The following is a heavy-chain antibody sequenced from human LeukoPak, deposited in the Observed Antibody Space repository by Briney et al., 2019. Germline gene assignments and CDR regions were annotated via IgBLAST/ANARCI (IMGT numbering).Heavy chain of an antibody. V-gene: IGHV4-31*03. CDR3: ARGLYSSSSWGVWFDP. J-gene: IGHJ5*02. D-gene: IGHD6-6*01. Sequence: TLSLTCTVSGGSISSGGYYWSWIRQHPGKGLEXIGYIYYSGSTYYNPSLKSRVTISVDTSKNQFSLKLSSVTAADTAVYYCARGLYSSSSWGVWFDPWGQGTLVTVSS. CDR1: GGSISSGGYY. CDR2: IYYSGST.